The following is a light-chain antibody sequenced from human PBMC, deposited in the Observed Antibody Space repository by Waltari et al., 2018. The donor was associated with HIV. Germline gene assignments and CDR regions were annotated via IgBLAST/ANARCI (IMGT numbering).Light chain of an antibody. CDR3: SSYTTSSTFVV. V-gene: IGLV1-47*01. Sequence: QSVLTQPPSASGTPGQRVTISCSGSSSNIGSNYVYWYQQLPGTAPKLLISRNNQRPSGVPDRFSGSKSGNTASLTISGLQAEDEGDYYCSSYTTSSTFVVFGGGTKLTVL. J-gene: IGLJ2*01. CDR1: SSNIGSNY. CDR2: RNN.